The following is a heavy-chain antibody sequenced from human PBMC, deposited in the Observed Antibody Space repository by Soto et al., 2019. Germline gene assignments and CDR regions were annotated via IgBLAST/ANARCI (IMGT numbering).Heavy chain of an antibody. CDR1: GFTFSSYA. CDR2: ISGSGGST. D-gene: IGHD2-15*01. J-gene: IGHJ4*02. V-gene: IGHV3-23*01. Sequence: EVQLLESGGGLVQPGGSLRLSCAASGFTFSSYAMSWVRQAPGKGLEWVSAISGSGGSTYYADSVKGRFTISRDNSKNTLYLPMNSRSAEDTAVYYCARPGGGYCSGGSCYGGGDYWGQGTLVTVSS. CDR3: ARPGGGYCSGGSCYGGGDY.